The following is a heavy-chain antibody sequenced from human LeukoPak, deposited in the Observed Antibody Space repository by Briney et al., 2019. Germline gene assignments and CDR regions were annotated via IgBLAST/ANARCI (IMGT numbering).Heavy chain of an antibody. CDR3: ARRPMNYDILTGYYDY. J-gene: IGHJ4*02. CDR2: INHSGST. Sequence: SETLSLTCAVYGGSFIGYYWSWIRQPPGKGLEWIGEINHSGSTNYNPSLKSRVTISVDTSKNQFSLKLSSVTAADTAVYYCARRPMNYDILTGYYDYWGQGTLVTVSS. D-gene: IGHD3-9*01. V-gene: IGHV4-34*01. CDR1: GGSFIGYY.